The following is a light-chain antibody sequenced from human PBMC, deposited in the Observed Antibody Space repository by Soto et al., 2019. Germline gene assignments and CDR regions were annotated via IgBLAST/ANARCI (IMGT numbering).Light chain of an antibody. V-gene: IGKV1-39*01. J-gene: IGKJ1*01. Sequence: DIQMTQSPSSLSASVGDRVTITCRASQSISSYVKWYQHKPGKAPKLLIYAASSLQTGVPSRFSGSRSGTDFALTISSLQRDDFATYYCQQTDSFPRTFGQGTKVEMK. CDR3: QQTDSFPRT. CDR2: AAS. CDR1: QSISSY.